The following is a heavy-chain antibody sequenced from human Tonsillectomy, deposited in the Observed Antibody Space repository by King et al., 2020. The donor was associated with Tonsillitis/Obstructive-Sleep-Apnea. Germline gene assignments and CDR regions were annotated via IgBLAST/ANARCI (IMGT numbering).Heavy chain of an antibody. CDR2: ISNSVITI. J-gene: IGHJ6*03. V-gene: IGHV3-48*03. Sequence: QLVQSGGGLVQPGGSLRLSCAASGFTFSSYEMNWVRQAPGKGLEWVSYISNSVITIYYADSVKGRFTISRDNAKNSLYLQMNSLRAEDTAIYYCARIGHGEGVYYYYYMDVWGKGTTVTVSS. D-gene: IGHD3-10*01. CDR3: ARIGHGEGVYYYYYMDV. CDR1: GFTFSSYE.